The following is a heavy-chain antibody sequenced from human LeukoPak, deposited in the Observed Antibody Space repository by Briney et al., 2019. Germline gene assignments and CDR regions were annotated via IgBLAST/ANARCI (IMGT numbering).Heavy chain of an antibody. J-gene: IGHJ4*02. CDR2: IYPGDLDT. Sequence: GESLKISCKGSGYRFSNYWIGWVRQAPGKGLEWMGIIYPGDLDTRYSPSFQGQVTISADTSITTAYLQWSSLKASDTAMYYCARQDAAFGYWGQGTLVTVSS. V-gene: IGHV5-51*01. CDR1: GYRFSNYW. D-gene: IGHD6-25*01. CDR3: ARQDAAFGY.